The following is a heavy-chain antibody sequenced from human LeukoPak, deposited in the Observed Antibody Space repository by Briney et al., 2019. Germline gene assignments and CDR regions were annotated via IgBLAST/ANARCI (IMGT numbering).Heavy chain of an antibody. Sequence: GSLRLSCAASGFTFSSYAMTWVRQAPGKGLEWVSVISGSGDSTYYADSVKGRFTISRDNSKNTLSLQMNSLRAEDTAVYYCAKGDSGYESFDYWGQGTLVTVSS. D-gene: IGHD5-12*01. CDR2: ISGSGDST. V-gene: IGHV3-23*01. CDR1: GFTFSSYA. CDR3: AKGDSGYESFDY. J-gene: IGHJ4*02.